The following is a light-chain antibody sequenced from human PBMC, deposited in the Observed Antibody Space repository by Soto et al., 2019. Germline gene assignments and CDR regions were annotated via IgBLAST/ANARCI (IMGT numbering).Light chain of an antibody. Sequence: DIQMTQSPSTLSSSVGERVTITCRASQSISSWLAWYQQKPGKAPKLLIYKASYLQSGVPSRFGGSGSGTEFTLTISSLQPDDFATYYCQQYHSDMYTFGQGTKLPIK. CDR2: KAS. V-gene: IGKV1-5*03. CDR3: QQYHSDMYT. J-gene: IGKJ2*01. CDR1: QSISSW.